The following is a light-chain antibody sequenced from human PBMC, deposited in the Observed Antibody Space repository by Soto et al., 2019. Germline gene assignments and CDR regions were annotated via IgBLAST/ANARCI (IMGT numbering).Light chain of an antibody. CDR3: SSYTSKGTLVAYV. Sequence: QSALTQPASVSGSPGQSISISCSGTSTDVGAYELVSWYQQHPGKAPKLIIFAVSNRPSGVSSRFSASKSGNTASLTISGLQAEDEADYYCSSYTSKGTLVAYVFGTGTKVTVL. CDR1: STDVGAYEL. CDR2: AVS. J-gene: IGLJ1*01. V-gene: IGLV2-14*03.